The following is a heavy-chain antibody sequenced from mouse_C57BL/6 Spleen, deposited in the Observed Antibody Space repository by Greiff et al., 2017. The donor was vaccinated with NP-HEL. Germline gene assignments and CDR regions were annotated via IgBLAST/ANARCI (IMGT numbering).Heavy chain of an antibody. CDR2: IRNKANGYTT. D-gene: IGHD1-2*01. CDR3: ARYNYGPFAY. V-gene: IGHV7-3*01. Sequence: EVMLVESGGGLVQPGGSLGLSCAASGFTFTDYYMSWVRQPPGKALEWLGFIRNKANGYTTEYSASVKGRFTISRDNSQSILYLQMNALRAEDSATYYCARYNYGPFAYWGQGTLVTVSA. CDR1: GFTFTDYY. J-gene: IGHJ3*01.